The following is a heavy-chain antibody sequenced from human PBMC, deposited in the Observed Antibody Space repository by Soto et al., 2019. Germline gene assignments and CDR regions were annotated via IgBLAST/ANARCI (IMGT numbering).Heavy chain of an antibody. D-gene: IGHD3-3*01. CDR1: GFTFTSSA. J-gene: IGHJ3*02. V-gene: IGHV1-58*01. CDR2: IVVGSGNT. CDR3: AAVRVFGVVSYDAFDI. Sequence: SVKVSCKASGFTFTSSAVQWVRQARGQRLEWIGWIVVGSGNTNYAQKFQERVTITRDMSTSTAYMELSSLRSEDTAVYYCAAVRVFGVVSYDAFDIWGQGTMVTVSS.